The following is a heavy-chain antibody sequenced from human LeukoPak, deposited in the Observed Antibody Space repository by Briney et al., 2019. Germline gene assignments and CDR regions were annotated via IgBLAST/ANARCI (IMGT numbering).Heavy chain of an antibody. J-gene: IGHJ4*02. CDR3: ATEGTDYYDSSGPYYFDY. CDR1: GYTLTELS. D-gene: IGHD3-22*01. Sequence: GASVKVSCKVSGYTLTELSMHWVRQAPGKGLEWMGGFDLEDGETIYAQKFQGRVTMTEDTSTDTAYMELSSLRSEDTAVYYCATEGTDYYDSSGPYYFDYWGQGTLVTVSS. CDR2: FDLEDGET. V-gene: IGHV1-24*01.